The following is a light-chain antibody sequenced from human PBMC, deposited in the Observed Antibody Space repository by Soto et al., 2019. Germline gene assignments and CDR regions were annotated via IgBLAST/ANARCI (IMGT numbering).Light chain of an antibody. J-gene: IGLJ2*01. CDR3: SSYGGSNNFVV. Sequence: QSALTQPPSASGSPGQSVTISCSGTSSDIGAYKYVSWYQHHSGKVPRLIIYEVNKRPSGVPDRFSGSKSGNTASLIVSGLQAEDEADYYCSSYGGSNNFVVFGGGTKLTVI. V-gene: IGLV2-8*01. CDR2: EVN. CDR1: SSDIGAYKY.